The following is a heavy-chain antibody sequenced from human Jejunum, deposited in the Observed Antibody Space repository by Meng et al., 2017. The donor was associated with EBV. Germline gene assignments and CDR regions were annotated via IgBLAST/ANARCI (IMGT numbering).Heavy chain of an antibody. CDR1: GFTFSDFY. Sequence: EAQLVVSGGGWVQPGGSRRLSWAGSGFTFSDFYLDWVRQAPGKGLEWIGRIRNKANSYATHYAASVTGRFTVSRDDSKNSVYLQMNSLRTEDTAVYYCVRVRLGSSKYFDLWGRGTLVTVSS. CDR3: VRVRLGSSKYFDL. D-gene: IGHD3-10*01. V-gene: IGHV3-72*01. CDR2: IRNKANSYAT. J-gene: IGHJ2*01.